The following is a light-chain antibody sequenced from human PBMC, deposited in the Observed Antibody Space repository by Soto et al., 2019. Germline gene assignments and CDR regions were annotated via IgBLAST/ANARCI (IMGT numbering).Light chain of an antibody. CDR3: AAWDDSLNGWV. Sequence: QSVLTQPPSASGTPGRRVTISCSGSSSNVGSNTVNWYQHLPGTAPKLLIYNNNQRPSGVPDRFSGSKSGTSASLAISGLQSEDEADYYCAAWDDSLNGWVFGGGTKVTVL. CDR2: NNN. V-gene: IGLV1-44*01. CDR1: SSNVGSNT. J-gene: IGLJ3*02.